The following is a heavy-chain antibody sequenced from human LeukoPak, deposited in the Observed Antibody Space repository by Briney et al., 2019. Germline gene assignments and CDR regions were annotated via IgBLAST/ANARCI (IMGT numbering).Heavy chain of an antibody. D-gene: IGHD2/OR15-2a*01. V-gene: IGHV3-21*01. Sequence: PGRSLRLSCAASGFTFSSYGMHRVRQAPGKGLEWVSSINNIASHIYYADSVRGRFTISRDNAKNSVSLQMNNLRAEDTAVYYCTRDATQYLRYGYFDSWGQGILVTVSS. J-gene: IGHJ4*02. CDR1: GFTFSSYG. CDR3: TRDATQYLRYGYFDS. CDR2: INNIASHI.